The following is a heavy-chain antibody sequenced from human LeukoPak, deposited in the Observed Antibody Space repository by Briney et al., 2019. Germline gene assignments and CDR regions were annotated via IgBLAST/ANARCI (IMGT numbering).Heavy chain of an antibody. J-gene: IGHJ4*02. CDR1: GYTFTSYG. CDR2: ISAYNGNT. D-gene: IGHD2-2*01. Sequence: GASVKVSCKASGYTFTSYGISWVRQAPGQGLEWMGWISAYNGNTNYAQKLQGRVTMTTDTSTSTAYMELRSLRSDDTAVYYCARDGDRYCSSTSCYPEGYWGQGTLVTVSS. V-gene: IGHV1-18*01. CDR3: ARDGDRYCSSTSCYPEGY.